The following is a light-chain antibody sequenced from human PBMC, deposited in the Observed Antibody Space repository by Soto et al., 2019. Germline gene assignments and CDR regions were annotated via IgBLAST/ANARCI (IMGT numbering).Light chain of an antibody. CDR3: SSYTSSTTFV. CDR1: SSDVGTYNR. V-gene: IGLV2-18*02. Sequence: QSVLTQPPSVSGSPGQSVTISCTGTSSDVGTYNRVSWYQQPPGAAPKLLIYEVSNRPSGVPDRFSGSKSDNTASLTISGLQAEDEADYYCSSYTSSTTFVFGGGTQLTVL. J-gene: IGLJ2*01. CDR2: EVS.